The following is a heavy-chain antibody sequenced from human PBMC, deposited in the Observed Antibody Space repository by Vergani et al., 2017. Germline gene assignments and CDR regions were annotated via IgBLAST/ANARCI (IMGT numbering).Heavy chain of an antibody. CDR2: ISAYNGNT. J-gene: IGHJ4*02. V-gene: IGHV1-18*01. Sequence: QVQLVQSGAEVKKPGASVKVSCKASGYTFTSYGISWVRQAPGQGLEWMGWISAYNGNTNYAQKLQGRVTMTTDTSTSTAYMELRSLRSDDTAVYYCARDGTLTYYDFWSGYYPEGGTFDYWGQGTLVTVSS. CDR1: GYTFTSYG. D-gene: IGHD3-3*01. CDR3: ARDGTLTYYDFWSGYYPEGGTFDY.